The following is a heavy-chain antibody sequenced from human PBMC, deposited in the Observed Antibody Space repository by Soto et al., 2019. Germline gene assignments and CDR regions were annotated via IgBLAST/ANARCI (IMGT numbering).Heavy chain of an antibody. D-gene: IGHD6-13*01. CDR1: GGSISSSNW. V-gene: IGHV4-4*02. Sequence: SETLSLTCAVSGGSISSSNWWSWVRQPPRKGLEWIGEIYHSGSTNYNPSLKSRVTISVDKSKNQFSLKLSSVTAADTAVYYCARYPLAAGTGYYYYGMDVWGQGTTVTVSS. CDR2: IYHSGST. J-gene: IGHJ6*02. CDR3: ARYPLAAGTGYYYYGMDV.